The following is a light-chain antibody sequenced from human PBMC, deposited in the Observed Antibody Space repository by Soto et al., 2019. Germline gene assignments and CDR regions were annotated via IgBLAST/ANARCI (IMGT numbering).Light chain of an antibody. CDR1: RNDIGDYGF. CDR2: EVS. CDR3: SSYTGSYTDV. Sequence: QSALTQPASVSGSPGQSITISCTGTRNDIGDYGFVSWYQQHPGKVPKLLIYEVSDRPSGISSRFSGSKSGNTASLTISGLQAEDEAHYFCSSYTGSYTDVFGSGTKVTVL. J-gene: IGLJ1*01. V-gene: IGLV2-14*01.